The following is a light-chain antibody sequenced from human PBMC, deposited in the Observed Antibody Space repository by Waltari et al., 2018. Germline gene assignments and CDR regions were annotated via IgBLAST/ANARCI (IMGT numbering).Light chain of an antibody. Sequence: QSALTQPASVSGSPGQSITISCTGTSSDVGGFTYVPWYQQYPGKAPKLMIYDVNNRPSGVSNRFSGSKSGNTASLIISGLQAEDEADYYCSSYTSTTAGFVFGTGTEVSVL. CDR3: SSYTSTTAGFV. CDR1: SSDVGGFTY. V-gene: IGLV2-14*01. J-gene: IGLJ1*01. CDR2: DVN.